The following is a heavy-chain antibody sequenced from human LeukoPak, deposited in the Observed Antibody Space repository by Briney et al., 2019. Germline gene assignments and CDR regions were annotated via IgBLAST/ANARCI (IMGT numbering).Heavy chain of an antibody. CDR1: GGSISSGSYY. Sequence: SETLSLTCTVSGGSISSGSYYWGWIRQPAGKGLEWIGRIHTSGNTNYNFSLKSRVTISLDTSKNQFSLKLGSVTAADTAVYYCARSSWASFDYWGQGTLVTVSS. D-gene: IGHD6-13*01. CDR2: IHTSGNT. J-gene: IGHJ4*02. CDR3: ARSSWASFDY. V-gene: IGHV4-61*02.